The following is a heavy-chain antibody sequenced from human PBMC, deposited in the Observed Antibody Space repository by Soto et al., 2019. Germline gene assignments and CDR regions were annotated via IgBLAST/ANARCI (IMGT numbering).Heavy chain of an antibody. J-gene: IGHJ4*02. V-gene: IGHV3-30*18. D-gene: IGHD5-18*01. CDR2: ISYDGSNK. CDR1: GFTFSSYG. CDR3: AKNSGYSYGFPFEF. Sequence: GGSLRLSCAASGFTFSSYGMHWVRQAPGKGLEWVALISYDGSNKYYADSVKGRFTISRDNSKNTLYLQMNSLRAEDTAVYYCAKNSGYSYGFPFEFWGQGTLVTVSS.